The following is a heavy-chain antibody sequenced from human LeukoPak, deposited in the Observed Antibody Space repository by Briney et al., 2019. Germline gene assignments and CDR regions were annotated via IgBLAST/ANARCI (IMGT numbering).Heavy chain of an antibody. CDR2: ISGDGTET. CDR1: GLIFRNYA. J-gene: IGHJ4*02. V-gene: IGHV3-23*01. D-gene: IGHD4-11*01. CDR3: AKGGRYSFFDY. Sequence: GGSLRLSCTASGLIFRNYAMTWVRQAPRKGLEWVSTISGDGTETFYADSVKGRFTISRDNSKNTHYLQMSSLRAEDTGIYYCAKGGRYSFFDYWGQGTLVTVSS.